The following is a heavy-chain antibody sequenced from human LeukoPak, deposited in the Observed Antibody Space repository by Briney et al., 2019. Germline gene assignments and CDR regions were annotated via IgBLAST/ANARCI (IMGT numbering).Heavy chain of an antibody. V-gene: IGHV4-34*01. J-gene: IGHJ4*02. CDR1: GFTFSSYS. D-gene: IGHD6-13*01. CDR3: ASFPAAADY. CDR2: INHSGST. Sequence: TAGGSLRLSCAASGFTFSSYSMNWVRQAPGKGLEWIGEINHSGSTNYNPSLKSRVTISVDTSKNQFSLKLSSVTAADTAVYYCASFPAAADYWGQGTLVTVSS.